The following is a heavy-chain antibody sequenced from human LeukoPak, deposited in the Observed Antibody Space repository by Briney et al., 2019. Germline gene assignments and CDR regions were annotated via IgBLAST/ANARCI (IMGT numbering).Heavy chain of an antibody. J-gene: IGHJ4*02. Sequence: PGGSLRLSCAPSGFTFSGSTVHWVRQASGKGLDWVGHIRTKANNYATAYAASVRGRFTISRDDSKNTAYLQMNSLETEDTAVYYCSRHEALPGDYWGQGTLVTVSS. CDR2: IRTKANNYAT. D-gene: IGHD2-21*02. CDR1: GFTFSGST. V-gene: IGHV3-73*01. CDR3: SRHEALPGDY.